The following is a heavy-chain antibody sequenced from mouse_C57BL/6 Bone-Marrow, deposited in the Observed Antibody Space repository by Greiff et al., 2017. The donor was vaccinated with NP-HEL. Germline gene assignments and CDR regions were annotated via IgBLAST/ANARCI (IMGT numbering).Heavy chain of an antibody. CDR2: INTNNGGT. Sequence: VQLQQSGPELVKPGASVKISCKASGYTFTDYYMNWVKQSHGKSLEWMGDINTNNGGTSYNQQLTGKATLTVDKSSSTAYMELRSLTSEDSAVYYCAREGYYGTRMAWFAYWGQGTLVTVSA. V-gene: IGHV1-26*01. CDR1: GYTFTDYY. CDR3: AREGYYGTRMAWFAY. J-gene: IGHJ3*01. D-gene: IGHD2-1*01.